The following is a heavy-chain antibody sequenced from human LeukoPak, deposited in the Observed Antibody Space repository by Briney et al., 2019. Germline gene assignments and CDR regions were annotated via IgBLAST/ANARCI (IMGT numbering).Heavy chain of an antibody. D-gene: IGHD4-17*01. CDR2: ISSKSDGGTT. J-gene: IGHJ4*02. V-gene: IGHV3-15*01. CDR1: ELAFKNVW. CDR3: ITEPHDYGDFTFGY. Sequence: GGSLRLSCGASELAFKNVWMSWVRQAPGKGLEWVGRISSKSDGGTTDYAAPVKGRFTISRDDSTNTLSLQMTSLKAEDTALYFCITEPHDYGDFTFGYWGQGTLVTVSS.